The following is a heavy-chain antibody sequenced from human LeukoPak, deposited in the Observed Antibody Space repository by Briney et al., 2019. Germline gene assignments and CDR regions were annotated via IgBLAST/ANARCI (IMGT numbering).Heavy chain of an antibody. CDR2: IKKDGSEK. D-gene: IGHD1-26*01. Sequence: GGSLRLSCAASGFTFSSHWMSWVRQAPGKGLEWVANIKKDGSEKYYVDSVKGRFTISRDNAKTSLYLQMNSLRAEDTAVYYCARIVGATDYWGQGTLVTVSS. J-gene: IGHJ4*02. V-gene: IGHV3-7*01. CDR3: ARIVGATDY. CDR1: GFTFSSHW.